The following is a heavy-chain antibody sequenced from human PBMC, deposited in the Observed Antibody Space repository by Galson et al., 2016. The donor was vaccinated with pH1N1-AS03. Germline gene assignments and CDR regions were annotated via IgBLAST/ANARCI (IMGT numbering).Heavy chain of an antibody. D-gene: IGHD4-17*01. V-gene: IGHV4-59*02. CDR1: HGSVSNHY. CDR2: VHSSGST. Sequence: LSLTCTVSHGSVSNHYWTWIRPPPGKGLEWIGYVHSSGSTSYNRSLKSRLIISVDTSKNQLSLKLTSVTAADTAMYYCTRDATTCGFDIWGQGTVVTVSS. CDR3: TRDATTCGFDI. J-gene: IGHJ3*02.